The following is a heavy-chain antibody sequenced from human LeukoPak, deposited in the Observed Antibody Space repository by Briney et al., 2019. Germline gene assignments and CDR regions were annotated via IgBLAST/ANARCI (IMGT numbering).Heavy chain of an antibody. D-gene: IGHD3-22*01. CDR1: GFTFSSYA. Sequence: GGSLRLSCAASGFTFSSYAMSWVRQAPGKGLEWVSAISGSGGSTNYADSVKGRVTVSRDNSKSTLYLQMNSLRAEDTAVYYCAKSSYYDSSGYYREYYFDYWGQGTLVTVSS. V-gene: IGHV3-23*01. J-gene: IGHJ4*02. CDR3: AKSSYYDSSGYYREYYFDY. CDR2: ISGSGGST.